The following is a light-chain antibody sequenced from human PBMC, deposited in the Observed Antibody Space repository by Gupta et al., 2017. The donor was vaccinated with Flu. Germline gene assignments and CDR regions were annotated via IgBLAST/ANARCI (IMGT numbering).Light chain of an antibody. J-gene: IGKJ3*01. V-gene: IGKV2D-29*01. CDR3: MQSVQIAFS. CDR1: QSLLHGDGKTY. Sequence: LSVTPGQPASISCKSSQSLLHGDGKTYLYWYLQKPGQPPHLRIYEVSKRFSGVPDRFSGSGSGTEGTLKISRVEAEDVGVYYCMQSVQIAFSFGPGTKVDIK. CDR2: EVS.